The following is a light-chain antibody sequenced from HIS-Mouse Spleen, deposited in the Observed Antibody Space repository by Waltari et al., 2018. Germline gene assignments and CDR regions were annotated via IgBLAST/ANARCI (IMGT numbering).Light chain of an antibody. V-gene: IGKV3-20*01. CDR3: QQYGSSP. J-gene: IGKJ3*01. CDR2: GAS. CDR1: QSVSSSY. Sequence: EIVLTQSPGTLSLSPGERATLSCRASQSVSSSYLAWYQQKPGQAPRLLIYGASSRATCIPDRFSGSGSGTDFTLTISRLEPEDFAVYYCQQYGSSPFGPGTKVDIK.